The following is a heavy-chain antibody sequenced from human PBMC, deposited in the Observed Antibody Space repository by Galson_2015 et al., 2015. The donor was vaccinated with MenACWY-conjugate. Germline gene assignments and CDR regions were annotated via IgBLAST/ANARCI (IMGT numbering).Heavy chain of an antibody. Sequence: SLRLSCAVSGFTFSTFGMSWVRQAPGKGLEWVAAISTSGSRTYYADSVRGRFTISRDNAKNSLYLQMNSLRAEDTAVYYCARDLGFYCSRNDCYSPYWGQGTLVTVSS. CDR1: GFTFSTFG. J-gene: IGHJ4*02. CDR2: ISTSGSRT. CDR3: ARDLGFYCSRNDCYSPY. V-gene: IGHV3-21*04. D-gene: IGHD2-2*01.